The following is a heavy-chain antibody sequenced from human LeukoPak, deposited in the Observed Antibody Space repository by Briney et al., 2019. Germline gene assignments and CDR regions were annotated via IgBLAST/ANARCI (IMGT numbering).Heavy chain of an antibody. CDR3: ARLIAVAGMGWFDP. D-gene: IGHD6-19*01. CDR1: GYSFTSYW. Sequence: GESLKISCKGSGYSFTSYWIGWVRQMPGKGLEWMGIIYPGASETRYSPSFQGQVTISADKSISTAYLQWSSLKASDTAMYYCARLIAVAGMGWFDPWGQGTLVTVSS. J-gene: IGHJ5*02. V-gene: IGHV5-51*01. CDR2: IYPGASET.